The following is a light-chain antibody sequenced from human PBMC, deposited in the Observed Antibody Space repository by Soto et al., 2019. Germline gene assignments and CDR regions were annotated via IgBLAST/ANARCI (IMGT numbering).Light chain of an antibody. Sequence: EIVMTQSPATLSVSPGERATLSCRASQSVSSNLAWYQQKPGQAPRLLIYGASTRATGIPARFSGSESGTTFTLTISSLQSDDVAVYYCQQYNKWPETFGQGTKVEIK. V-gene: IGKV3-15*01. CDR1: QSVSSN. CDR2: GAS. CDR3: QQYNKWPET. J-gene: IGKJ1*01.